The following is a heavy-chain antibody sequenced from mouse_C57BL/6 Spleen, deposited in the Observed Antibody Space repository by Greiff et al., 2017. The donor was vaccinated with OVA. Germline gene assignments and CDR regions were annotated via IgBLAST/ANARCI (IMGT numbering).Heavy chain of an antibody. J-gene: IGHJ1*03. Sequence: QVQLQQSGPELVKPGASVKISCKASGYAFSSYWMNWVKQRPGKGLEWIGQIYPGDGDTNYNGKFKGKATLTADKSSSTAYMQLSSLTSEDSAVYFCASPYYYGSSYWYFDVWGTGTTVTVSS. D-gene: IGHD1-1*01. V-gene: IGHV1-80*01. CDR2: IYPGDGDT. CDR3: ASPYYYGSSYWYFDV. CDR1: GYAFSSYW.